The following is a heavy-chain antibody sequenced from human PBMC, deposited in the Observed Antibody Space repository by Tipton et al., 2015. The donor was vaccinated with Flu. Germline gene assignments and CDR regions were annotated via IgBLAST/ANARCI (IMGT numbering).Heavy chain of an antibody. V-gene: IGHV4-39*06. J-gene: IGHJ4*02. Sequence: TLSLTCTVSGGSISSSSYYWGWIRQPPGKGLEWIGSIYYSGSTYYDPFLKSRVTISVDTSKNQFALKLSSVTAADTAVYYCARDPHEGWLHPKHYFDYWGQGTLVTVSS. CDR3: ARDPHEGWLHPKHYFDY. D-gene: IGHD5-24*01. CDR1: GGSISSSSYY. CDR2: IYYSGST.